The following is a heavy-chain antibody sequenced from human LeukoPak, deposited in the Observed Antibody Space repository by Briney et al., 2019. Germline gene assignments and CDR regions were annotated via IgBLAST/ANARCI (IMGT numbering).Heavy chain of an antibody. CDR1: GFTFSSYG. CDR2: IWYDGSNK. Sequence: GGSLRLSCAASGFTFSSYGMHWVRQAPGKGLEWVAVIWYDGSNKYYADSVKGRFTISRDNSKNTLYLQMSSLRAEDTAVYYCVKDKKGYNRAFDYWGQGTLVTVSS. V-gene: IGHV3-30*02. J-gene: IGHJ4*02. D-gene: IGHD5-24*01. CDR3: VKDKKGYNRAFDY.